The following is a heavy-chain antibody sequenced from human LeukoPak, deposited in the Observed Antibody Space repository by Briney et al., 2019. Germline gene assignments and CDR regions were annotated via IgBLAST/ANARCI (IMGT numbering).Heavy chain of an antibody. J-gene: IGHJ3*02. D-gene: IGHD2-8*01. Sequence: SETLSLTRTVTGGSISSYYWSWIRQPPGKGLEWIGYIYYSGSTNYNPSLKSRVTMSVDTSKNQFSLKLSSVTAADTAVYYCARDLAIVLMVYAPGAFDIWGQGTMVTVSS. CDR1: GGSISSYY. CDR3: ARDLAIVLMVYAPGAFDI. V-gene: IGHV4-59*12. CDR2: IYYSGST.